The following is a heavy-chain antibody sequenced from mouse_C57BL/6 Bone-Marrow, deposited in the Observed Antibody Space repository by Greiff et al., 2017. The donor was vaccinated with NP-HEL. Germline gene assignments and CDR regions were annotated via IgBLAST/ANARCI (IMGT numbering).Heavy chain of an antibody. CDR3: ARQTPYAMDY. CDR2: ISSGGSYT. Sequence: EVKLMESGGDLVKPGGSLKLSCAASGFTFSSYGMSWVRQTPDKRLEWVATISSGGSYTYYPDSMKGRFTISRDNAKNTLYLQMSSLKSEDTAMYYCARQTPYAMDYWGQGTSVTVSS. J-gene: IGHJ4*01. CDR1: GFTFSSYG. V-gene: IGHV5-6*01.